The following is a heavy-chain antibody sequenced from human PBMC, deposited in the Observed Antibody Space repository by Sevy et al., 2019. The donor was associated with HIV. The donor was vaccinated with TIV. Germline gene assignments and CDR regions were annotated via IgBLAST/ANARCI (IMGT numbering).Heavy chain of an antibody. CDR2: TYYRSKWYN. J-gene: IGHJ4*02. CDR3: ARIEYSSTWYFDY. D-gene: IGHD6-13*01. V-gene: IGHV6-1*01. Sequence: QSQTLSLTCAISGDSVSSNSATWSWIRQSPSRGLEWLGRTYYRSKWYNDYAVSVKSRITINPETSKNQFSLQLNSVTPEDTAVYYCARIEYSSTWYFDYWGQGTLVTVSS. CDR1: GDSVSSNSAT.